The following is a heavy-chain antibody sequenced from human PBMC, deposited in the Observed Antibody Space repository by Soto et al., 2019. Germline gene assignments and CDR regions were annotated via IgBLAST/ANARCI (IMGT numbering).Heavy chain of an antibody. CDR2: IRRKANNYAT. J-gene: IGHJ6*02. D-gene: IGHD1-26*01. CDR1: GFPFSGSI. Sequence: GGSRRLSCAGSGFPFSGSIIHWVRQAPGKGLEWVGRIRRKANNYATAFAASVQGRVTISREDSKNTAFLQMNSLKIEDTAVHFCARTLGAKYGMDVWGQGTTVTVSS. V-gene: IGHV3-73*01. CDR3: ARTLGAKYGMDV.